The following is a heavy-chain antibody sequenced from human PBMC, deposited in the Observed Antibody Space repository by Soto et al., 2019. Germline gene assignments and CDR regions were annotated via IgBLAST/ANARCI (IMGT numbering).Heavy chain of an antibody. Sequence: QVQLVQSGAEVKKPGASVKVSCKASGYTFTSYGISWVRQAPGQGLEWMGWISGYNGNTNYAQRFQGRVTMTTDTSTRTAYMELRSLGSDDTAVYYCGGGGAGEGRGWFFDNWGQGTLVTVSS. CDR1: GYTFTSYG. D-gene: IGHD6-19*01. V-gene: IGHV1-18*04. J-gene: IGHJ4*02. CDR2: ISGYNGNT. CDR3: GGGGAGEGRGWFFDN.